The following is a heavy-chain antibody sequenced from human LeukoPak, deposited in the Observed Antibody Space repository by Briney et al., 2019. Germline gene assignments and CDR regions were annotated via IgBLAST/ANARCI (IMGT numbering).Heavy chain of an antibody. J-gene: IGHJ6*03. Sequence: SETLSLTCTVSGGSISSYYWSWIRQPAGKGLEWIGRIYTSGSTNYNPSLKSRVTISVDKSKNQFSPKLSSVTAADTAVYYCAREKIVVVVAAPGYYYYMDVWGKGTTVTVSS. CDR2: IYTSGST. V-gene: IGHV4-4*07. CDR3: AREKIVVVVAAPGYYYYMDV. CDR1: GGSISSYY. D-gene: IGHD2-15*01.